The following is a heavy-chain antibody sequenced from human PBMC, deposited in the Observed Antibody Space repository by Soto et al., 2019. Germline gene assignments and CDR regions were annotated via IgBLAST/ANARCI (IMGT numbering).Heavy chain of an antibody. V-gene: IGHV3-30*18. D-gene: IGHD2-2*01. Sequence: WGSLRLSCAASGFTFISYGIRLFRHSAGKGLEWVAVISYDGSNKYYADSVKGRFTISRDNSKNTLYLQMNSLRAEDTAVYYCAKAIVVVPAAPMDVWGQGTTVTVSS. CDR1: GFTFISYG. CDR3: AKAIVVVPAAPMDV. J-gene: IGHJ6*02. CDR2: ISYDGSNK.